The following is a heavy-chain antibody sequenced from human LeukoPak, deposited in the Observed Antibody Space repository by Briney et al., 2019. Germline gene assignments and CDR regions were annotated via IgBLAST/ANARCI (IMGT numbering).Heavy chain of an antibody. CDR1: GFTFSSYW. J-gene: IGHJ5*02. Sequence: GGSLRLSSAASGFTFSSYWMHWVRQAPGKGLVWVSRINSDGSSTSYADSVKGRFTISRDNAKNTLYLQMNSLRAEDTAVYYCARDVDSSGYSPWFDPWGQGTLVTVSS. D-gene: IGHD3-22*01. CDR3: ARDVDSSGYSPWFDP. CDR2: INSDGSST. V-gene: IGHV3-74*01.